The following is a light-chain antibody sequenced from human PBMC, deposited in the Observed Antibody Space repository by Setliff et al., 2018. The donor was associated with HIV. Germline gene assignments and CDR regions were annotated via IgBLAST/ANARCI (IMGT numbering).Light chain of an antibody. CDR1: RNDVGRYDL. CDR3: CSNTGSNTYV. Sequence: QSVLTQPASVSGSPGQSITISCSGTRNDVGRYDLVSWYQQHPGKAPKLMIYQAGRRPSGVSNRFSASKSGNTASLTISGLQAEDEADYYCCSNTGSNTYVFGSGTKVTVL. J-gene: IGLJ1*01. CDR2: QAG. V-gene: IGLV2-23*01.